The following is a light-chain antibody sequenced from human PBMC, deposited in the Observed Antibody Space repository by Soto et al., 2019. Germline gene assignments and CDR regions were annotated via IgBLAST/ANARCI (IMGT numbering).Light chain of an antibody. CDR3: QQYGSSQYI. Sequence: EIVLTQSPGTLSLSPGERATLSCRASQSVNNNYLAWYQQKPGQAPRLLIYGASSRATGIPDRFSGSGSGTDFTLTISRLDPEDFAVYYCQQYGSSQYIFGQGTKLEIK. CDR2: GAS. CDR1: QSVNNNY. V-gene: IGKV3-20*01. J-gene: IGKJ2*01.